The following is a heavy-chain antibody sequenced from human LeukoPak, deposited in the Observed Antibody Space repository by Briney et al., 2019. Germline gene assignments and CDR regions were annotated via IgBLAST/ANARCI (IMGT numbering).Heavy chain of an antibody. D-gene: IGHD1-1*01. CDR1: GFTFTNFW. Sequence: GGSLRLSCAASGFTFTNFWMQWIRQAPGKGLVWVSRINNDGSVTGYADSVKGRFIISRDNAKNTVYLQMNSLRAEDTAVYYCANDICGPGDLWGQGTLVTVSS. CDR3: ANDICGPGDL. V-gene: IGHV3-74*01. J-gene: IGHJ5*02. CDR2: INNDGSVT.